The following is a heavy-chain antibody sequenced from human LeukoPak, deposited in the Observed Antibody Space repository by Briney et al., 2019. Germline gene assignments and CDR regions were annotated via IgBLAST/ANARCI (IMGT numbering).Heavy chain of an antibody. CDR3: VRIATVTTPDY. CDR2: INPDGTTT. J-gene: IGHJ4*02. D-gene: IGHD4-17*01. V-gene: IGHV3-74*01. CDR1: GFTFSSYW. Sequence: GGSLRLSCAASGFTFSSYWMHWVRQPIGKGLVWVSRINPDGTTTNYADSVKGRFTISRDNAKNTLYLQMNSLTVEDTALYYCVRIATVTTPDYWGQGTLVTVSS.